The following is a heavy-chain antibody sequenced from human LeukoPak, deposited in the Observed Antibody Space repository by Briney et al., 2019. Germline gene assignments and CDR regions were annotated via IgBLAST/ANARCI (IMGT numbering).Heavy chain of an antibody. CDR3: VTYYFDSSGPKKNY. Sequence: PSETLSLTCTVSGGSINRYYWSWIRQPPGKGLEWIGYISYSGSTNYNPSLKSRVTISVDTSKKQFSLKLSSVTAADTAVYYCVTYYFDSSGPKKNYGGQGTLVTVSS. J-gene: IGHJ4*02. D-gene: IGHD3-22*01. CDR2: ISYSGST. CDR1: GGSINRYY. V-gene: IGHV4-59*12.